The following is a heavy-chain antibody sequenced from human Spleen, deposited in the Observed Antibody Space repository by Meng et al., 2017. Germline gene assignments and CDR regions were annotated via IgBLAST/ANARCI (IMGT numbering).Heavy chain of an antibody. CDR2: INQSGST. Sequence: QWRLQQWGAGLLKPSETLSLTCVVSGGSFSDYYWSWIRQPPDMGLEWIGEINQSGSTNYNPSLESRATISVDTSQNNLSLKLSSVTAADSAVYYCARGPTTMAHDFDYWGQGTLVTVSS. J-gene: IGHJ4*02. CDR3: ARGPTTMAHDFDY. V-gene: IGHV4-34*01. D-gene: IGHD4-11*01. CDR1: GGSFSDYY.